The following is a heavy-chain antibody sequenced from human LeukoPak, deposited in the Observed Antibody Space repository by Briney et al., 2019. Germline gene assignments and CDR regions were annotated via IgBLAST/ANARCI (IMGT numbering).Heavy chain of an antibody. Sequence: SGGSLRLYCAASGFTFSDYYMSWVRQAPGKGLEWVSYISSASNTIYYADSVKGRFTISRDNAKNSLYLQMNSLRAEDTAMYYCARDGWFGDYNWFDPWGQGTLVTVSS. V-gene: IGHV3-11*04. CDR3: ARDGWFGDYNWFDP. CDR1: GFTFSDYY. J-gene: IGHJ5*02. D-gene: IGHD3-10*01. CDR2: ISSASNTI.